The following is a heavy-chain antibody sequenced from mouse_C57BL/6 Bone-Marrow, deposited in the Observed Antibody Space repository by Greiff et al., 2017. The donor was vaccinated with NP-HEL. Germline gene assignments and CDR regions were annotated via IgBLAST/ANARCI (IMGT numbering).Heavy chain of an antibody. CDR2: ISDGGSYT. Sequence: EVKVVESGGGLVKPGGSLKLSCAASGFTFSSYGMSWVRQTPEKRLEWVATISDGGSYTYYPYTVKGRFTISRDNAKNNLYLQLSHLTSEDTAIYYCASPSCSSSPYALDYWGQGTTVTVSS. CDR3: ASPSCSSSPYALDY. V-gene: IGHV5-4*03. D-gene: IGHD1-1*01. J-gene: IGHJ4*01. CDR1: GFTFSSYG.